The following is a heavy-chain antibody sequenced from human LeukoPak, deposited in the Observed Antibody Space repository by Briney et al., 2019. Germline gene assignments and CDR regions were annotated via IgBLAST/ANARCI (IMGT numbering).Heavy chain of an antibody. CDR3: ARGSGTYARLIDY. CDR2: VYYSGST. Sequence: SETLSLTCTVSGVSISNYYWTWIRQPPGKGLEWIGFVYYSGSTSFNPSLKSRVTISVDTSKNQCSLKLNSVTAVDTAVYYCARGSGTYARLIDYWGQGTLVTVSS. J-gene: IGHJ4*02. CDR1: GVSISNYY. D-gene: IGHD4-17*01. V-gene: IGHV4-59*01.